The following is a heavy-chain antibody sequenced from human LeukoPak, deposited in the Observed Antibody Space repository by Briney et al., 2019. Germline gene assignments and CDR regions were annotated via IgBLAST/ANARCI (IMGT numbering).Heavy chain of an antibody. CDR1: GFTFSSYW. D-gene: IGHD6-13*01. CDR2: IKQDGSEK. V-gene: IGHV3-7*01. J-gene: IGHJ5*02. Sequence: GGSLRLSCAASGFTFSSYWMSWVRQAPGKGLEWVANIKQDGSEKYYVDSVKGRFTISRDNAKNSLYLQMNSLRAEDTAVYYCARGPYSSSWEIDWLDPWGQGTLVTVSS. CDR3: ARGPYSSSWEIDWLDP.